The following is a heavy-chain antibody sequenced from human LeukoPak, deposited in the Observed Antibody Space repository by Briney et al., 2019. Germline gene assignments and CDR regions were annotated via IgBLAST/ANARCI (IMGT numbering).Heavy chain of an antibody. CDR3: ARHGGLPHNWFDP. CDR2: IYYSGST. V-gene: IGHV4-39*01. D-gene: IGHD3-16*01. CDR1: GGSVSSSSYY. J-gene: IGHJ5*02. Sequence: PSETLSLTCTVSGGSVSSSSYYWGWIRQPPGKGLEWIGSIYYSGSTYYNPSLKSRVTISVDTSKNQFSLKLSSVTAADTAVYYCARHGGLPHNWFDPWGQGTLVTVSS.